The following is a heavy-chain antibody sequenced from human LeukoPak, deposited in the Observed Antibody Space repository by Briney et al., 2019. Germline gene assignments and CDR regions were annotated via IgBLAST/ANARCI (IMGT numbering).Heavy chain of an antibody. CDR3: ARGYCGGDCYSGYYYGMDV. V-gene: IGHV3-21*01. Sequence: GGSLTLSCAASGFTFSSYSMNWVRQAPGKGLEWDSSISSSSSYIYYADSVKGRFTISRDNAKNSLYLQMNSLRAEDTAVYYCARGYCGGDCYSGYYYGMDVWGQGTTVTASS. J-gene: IGHJ6*02. CDR1: GFTFSSYS. D-gene: IGHD2-21*02. CDR2: ISSSSSYI.